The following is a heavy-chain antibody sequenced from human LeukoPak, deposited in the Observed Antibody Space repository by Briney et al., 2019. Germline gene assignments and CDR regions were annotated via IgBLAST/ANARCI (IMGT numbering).Heavy chain of an antibody. D-gene: IGHD3-10*02. CDR2: ISSSGSTI. CDR3: AELGITMVGGV. CDR1: GFTFSSYE. V-gene: IGHV3-48*03. Sequence: SGGSLRLSCAASGFTFSSYEMNWVRQAPGKGLEWGSYISSSGSTIYYADSVKGRFTISRDNAKNSLYLQMNSLRAEDTAVYYCAELGITMVGGVWGKGTTVTISS. J-gene: IGHJ6*04.